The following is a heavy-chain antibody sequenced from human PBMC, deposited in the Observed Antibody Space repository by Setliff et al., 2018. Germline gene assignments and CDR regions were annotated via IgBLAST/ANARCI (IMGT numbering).Heavy chain of an antibody. V-gene: IGHV1-18*04. CDR2: ISVYNGNT. CDR1: GYNFTNSI. D-gene: IGHD2-15*01. J-gene: IGHJ5*02. Sequence: ASVKVSCKASGYNFTNSIMNCVRQAPGQGLEWMGWISVYNGNTYHAQKFQDRLSMTTDTSTSTAYMELRSLRADDTAVYYCERLVRHCTRISCQRTSEADLWGQGTQVTVSS. CDR3: ERLVRHCTRISCQRTSEADL.